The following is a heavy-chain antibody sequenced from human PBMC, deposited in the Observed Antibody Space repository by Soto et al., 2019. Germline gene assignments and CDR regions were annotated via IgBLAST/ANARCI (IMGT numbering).Heavy chain of an antibody. V-gene: IGHV3-30*03. CDR1: GFTFSSYG. CDR2: ISYDGSNK. D-gene: IGHD3-10*01. CDR3: ATNYGSGSYGVFDI. J-gene: IGHJ3*02. Sequence: QVQLVESGGGVAQPGRSLRLSCAASGFTFSSYGMHWVRQAPGKGLEWVAVISYDGSNKYYADSVKGRFTISRDNSKNTLYLQMNSLRAEDTAVYYCATNYGSGSYGVFDIWGQGTMVTVSS.